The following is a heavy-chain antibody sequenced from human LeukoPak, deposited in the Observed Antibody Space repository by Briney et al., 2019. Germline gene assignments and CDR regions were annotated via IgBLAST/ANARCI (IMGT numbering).Heavy chain of an antibody. J-gene: IGHJ4*02. Sequence: GGSLRLSCAASGFTFGSYAMSWVRQAPGKGLEWVSAISGSGGSTYYADSVKGRFTISRDNSKNTLYLQMNSLRAEDTAVYYCAKDEDIVVRYYFDYWGQGTLVTVSS. CDR1: GFTFGSYA. V-gene: IGHV3-23*01. D-gene: IGHD2-2*01. CDR3: AKDEDIVVRYYFDY. CDR2: ISGSGGST.